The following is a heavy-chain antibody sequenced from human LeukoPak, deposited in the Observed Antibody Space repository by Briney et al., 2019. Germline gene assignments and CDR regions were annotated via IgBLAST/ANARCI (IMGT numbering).Heavy chain of an antibody. Sequence: PGGSLRLSCAASGFTFSSYSVTWVRQAPGKGLEWVSSISSSSSYIYYADSVKGRFTISRDNAKNSLYLQMNSLRAEDTAVYYCARADYYDSSGYAPWGQGTLVTVSS. CDR2: ISSSSSYI. J-gene: IGHJ4*02. V-gene: IGHV3-21*01. CDR3: ARADYYDSSGYAP. CDR1: GFTFSSYS. D-gene: IGHD3-22*01.